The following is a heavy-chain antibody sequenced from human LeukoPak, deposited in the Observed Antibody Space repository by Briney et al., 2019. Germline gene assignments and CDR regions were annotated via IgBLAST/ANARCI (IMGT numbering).Heavy chain of an antibody. CDR1: GGTFSSYA. J-gene: IGHJ4*02. CDR3: AVTYCSSTSCYPVVQYYFDY. D-gene: IGHD2-2*01. CDR2: IIPIFGTA. Sequence: SVKVSCNASGGTFSSYAISWVRQAPGQGLEWMGRIIPIFGTASYAQKFQGRVTITTDESTSTAYMELSSLRSEDTAVYYCAVTYCSSTSCYPVVQYYFDYWGQGNLVTVSS. V-gene: IGHV1-69*05.